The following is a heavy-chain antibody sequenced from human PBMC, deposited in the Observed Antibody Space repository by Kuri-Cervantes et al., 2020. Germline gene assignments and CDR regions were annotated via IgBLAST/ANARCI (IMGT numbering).Heavy chain of an antibody. CDR2: ISSSSSYI. J-gene: IGHJ4*02. CDR3: ARDLPRDYDYVWGSYGY. CDR1: GFSLSAYY. Sequence: GESLKISCVGSGFSLSAYYMSWFRQAPGKGLEWVSSISSSSSYIYYADSVKGRFTISRDNAKNSLYLQMNSLRAKDTAVYYCARDLPRDYDYVWGSYGYWGQGTLVTVSS. V-gene: IGHV3-21*01. D-gene: IGHD3-16*01.